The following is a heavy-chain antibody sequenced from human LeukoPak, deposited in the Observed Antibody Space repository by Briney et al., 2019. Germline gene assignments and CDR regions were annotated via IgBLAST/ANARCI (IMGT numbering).Heavy chain of an antibody. CDR2: INHSGST. CDR1: GGSFSGYY. Sequence: SETLSLTCAVYGGSFSGYYWSWIRQPPGKGLEWIGEINHSGSTNYNPSLKSRVTISVDTSKNQFSLKLSSVTAADTAVYYCARGRLSRYGMTSGAKGPRSPSPQ. CDR3: ARGRLSRYGMTS. V-gene: IGHV4-34*01. D-gene: IGHD2-15*01. J-gene: IGHJ6*04.